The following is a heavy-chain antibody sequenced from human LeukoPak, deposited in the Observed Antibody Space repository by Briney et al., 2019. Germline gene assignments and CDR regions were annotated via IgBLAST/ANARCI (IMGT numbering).Heavy chain of an antibody. CDR3: VRDDPGVQQERRLSPFDI. D-gene: IGHD1-1*01. CDR1: GFTFSRYN. J-gene: IGHJ3*02. Sequence: GGSLRLSCAASGFTFSRYNMNWVRQAPGQGLEWVACISKSRNYIYYADSVKGRFTISRDDAKSSLYLQMNSLRVEDTALYYCVRDDPGVQQERRLSPFDIWGQGTMVTVSS. V-gene: IGHV3-21*04. CDR2: ISKSRNYI.